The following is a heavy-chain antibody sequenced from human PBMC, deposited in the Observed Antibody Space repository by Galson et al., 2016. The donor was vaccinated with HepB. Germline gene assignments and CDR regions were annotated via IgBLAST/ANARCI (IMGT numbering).Heavy chain of an antibody. CDR2: INSDGTTS. CDR3: VRDQSVVLATAYNWFDP. CDR1: GFAFSSHW. J-gene: IGHJ5*02. V-gene: IGHV3-74*01. D-gene: IGHD4-23*01. Sequence: SLRLSCAASGFAFSSHWMHWVRQVPGKGLVWVSRINSDGTTSNYADSVKGRFTISRHNAKNTLYLQMNSLRAEDTAVYYCVRDQSVVLATAYNWFDPWGQGALVTVSS.